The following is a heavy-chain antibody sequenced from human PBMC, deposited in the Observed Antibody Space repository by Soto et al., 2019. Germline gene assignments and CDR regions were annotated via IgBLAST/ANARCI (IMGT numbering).Heavy chain of an antibody. D-gene: IGHD1-7*01. CDR1: GLTFSNYA. CDR3: AKHQERELPRVIDF. CDR2: MSGRSSTT. J-gene: IGHJ4*02. V-gene: IGHV3-23*01. Sequence: EVRLLESGGGLVKPGGSLRLSCATSGLTFSNYAMSWVRQAPGGGLEWVSSMSGRSSTTYYADSVRGRYTISRDRSKNTLYLQLSSLRAEDTALYYCAKHQERELPRVIDFWGQGTLVTVSS.